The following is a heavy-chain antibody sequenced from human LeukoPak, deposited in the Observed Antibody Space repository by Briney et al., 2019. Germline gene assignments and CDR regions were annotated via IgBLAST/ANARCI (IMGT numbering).Heavy chain of an antibody. V-gene: IGHV3-30-3*01. CDR1: GFTFSSYA. Sequence: GGSLRLSCAASGFTFSSYAMHWVRQAPGKGLEWVAVISYDGSNKYYADSVKGRFTISRDNSKNTLYLQMNSLRAEDTAVYYCAKEQRPVSYYYFDYWGQGTLVTVSS. D-gene: IGHD1-26*01. CDR3: AKEQRPVSYYYFDY. CDR2: ISYDGSNK. J-gene: IGHJ4*02.